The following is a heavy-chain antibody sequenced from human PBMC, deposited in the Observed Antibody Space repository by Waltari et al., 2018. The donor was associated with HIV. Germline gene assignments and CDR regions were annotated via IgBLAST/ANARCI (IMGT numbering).Heavy chain of an antibody. Sequence: EVQLLESGGGWVKPGGYLRLSCTASGLTFCSYAMSWVRQAPGKGLEWVSAISGSGGSTYYADSVKGRFTISRDNSKNTLYLQMNSLRAEDTAVYYCAKGCGSGYYYYGMDVWGQGTTVTVSS. CDR1: GLTFCSYA. CDR2: ISGSGGST. V-gene: IGHV3-23*01. CDR3: AKGCGSGYYYYGMDV. D-gene: IGHD2-21*01. J-gene: IGHJ6*02.